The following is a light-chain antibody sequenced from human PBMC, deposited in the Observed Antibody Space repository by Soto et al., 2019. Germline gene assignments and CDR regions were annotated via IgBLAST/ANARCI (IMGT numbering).Light chain of an antibody. V-gene: IGKV3-15*01. CDR3: QHYNNWPYT. J-gene: IGKJ2*01. CDR1: QSVSSN. Sequence: EIVMTQSPATLSVSPGERATLSCRASQSVSSNLAWYQQKPGQAPRLLIYGASTMATDLPGRFSGSGSGTEFTLTISSLQSEDFAVYYCQHYNNWPYTFGQGTKLEIK. CDR2: GAS.